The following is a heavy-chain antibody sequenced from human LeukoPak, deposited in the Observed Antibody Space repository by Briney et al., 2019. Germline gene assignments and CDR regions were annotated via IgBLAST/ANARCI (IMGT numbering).Heavy chain of an antibody. CDR2: IYYSGST. Sequence: SETLSLTCTVSGYSISSGYYWGWIRQPPGKGLEWIGYIYYSGSTNYNPSLKSRVTISVDTSKNQFSLKLSSVTAADTAVYYCARGFRITMVRGVRVVRPRWFDPWGQGTLVTVSS. CDR1: GYSISSGYY. CDR3: ARGFRITMVRGVRVVRPRWFDP. D-gene: IGHD3-10*01. V-gene: IGHV4-61*05. J-gene: IGHJ5*02.